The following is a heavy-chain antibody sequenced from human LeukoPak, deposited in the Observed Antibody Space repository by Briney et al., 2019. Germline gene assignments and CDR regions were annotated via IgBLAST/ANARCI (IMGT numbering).Heavy chain of an antibody. CDR1: GGTFSSYA. CDR3: ARLNCSSTSCYAGTYYYYGMDV. V-gene: IGHV1-69*04. Sequence: SVKVSCKASGGTFSSYAISWVGQAPGKGLEWMGRIIPFLGIENYAQKFQGRVTITADESTSTAYMELSSLRSEDTAVYYCARLNCSSTSCYAGTYYYYGMDVWGQGTTVTVSS. CDR2: IIPFLGIE. D-gene: IGHD2-2*01. J-gene: IGHJ6*02.